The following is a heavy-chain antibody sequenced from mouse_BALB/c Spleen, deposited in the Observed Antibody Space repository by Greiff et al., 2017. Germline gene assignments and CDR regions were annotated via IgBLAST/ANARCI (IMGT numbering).Heavy chain of an antibody. J-gene: IGHJ4*01. CDR1: GYTFTSYK. CDR2: INPSSGYT. CDR3: AGSYDGYYAMDY. D-gene: IGHD2-12*01. Sequence: QVQLKESAAELAKPGASVKMSCKASGYTFTSYKMHWVKQRPGQGLEWIGYINPSSGYTEYNQKFKDKTTLTADKSSSTAYMQLSSLTSKDSAIYYYAGSYDGYYAMDYWGQGTSVTVSS. V-gene: IGHV1-4*02.